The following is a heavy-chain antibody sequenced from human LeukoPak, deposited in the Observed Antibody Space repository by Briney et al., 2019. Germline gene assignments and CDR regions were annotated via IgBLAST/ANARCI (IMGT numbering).Heavy chain of an antibody. J-gene: IGHJ4*02. CDR2: ISGSGGST. D-gene: IGHD3-10*01. CDR3: AKATHITMVRGVDLDY. V-gene: IGHV3-23*01. CDR1: GFTFSSYA. Sequence: GGSLRLSCAASGFTFSSYAMSWVRQAPGKGLEWVSAISGSGGSTYYADSVKGRFTISRDNSKNTLYLQMNSLRAEDTAVYYCAKATHITMVRGVDLDYWGQGTLVTVSS.